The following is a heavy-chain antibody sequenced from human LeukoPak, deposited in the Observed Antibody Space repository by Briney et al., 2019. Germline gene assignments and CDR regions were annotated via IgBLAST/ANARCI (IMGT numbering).Heavy chain of an antibody. D-gene: IGHD2-15*01. CDR1: GGSISSSSYY. J-gene: IGHJ3*02. Sequence: PSETLSLTCTVSGGSISSSSYYWGWIRQPPGKGLEWIGRIYYSGSTYYNPSLKSRVTISVDTSKNQFSLKLSSVTAEDAAVYYCARHDVVVVVTLKAFNIWGQGTMLTVSS. CDR2: IYYSGST. CDR3: ARHDVVVVVTLKAFNI. V-gene: IGHV4-39*01.